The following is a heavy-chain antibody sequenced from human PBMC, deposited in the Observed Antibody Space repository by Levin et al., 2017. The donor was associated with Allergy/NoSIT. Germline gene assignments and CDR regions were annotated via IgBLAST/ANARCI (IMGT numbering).Heavy chain of an antibody. J-gene: IGHJ3*02. CDR3: ARVTEYYYDSSGYEDAFDS. CDR1: GFTFSSYW. V-gene: IGHV3-74*01. D-gene: IGHD3-22*01. CDR2: INSDGSST. Sequence: GESLKISCAASGFTFSSYWMHWVRQAPGKGLVWVSRINSDGSSTSYADSVKGRFTISRDNAKNTLYLQMNSLRAEDTAVYYCARVTEYYYDSSGYEDAFDSWGQGTMVTVSS.